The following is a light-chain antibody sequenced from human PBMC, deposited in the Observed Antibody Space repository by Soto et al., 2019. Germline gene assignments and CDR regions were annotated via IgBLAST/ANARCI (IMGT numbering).Light chain of an antibody. J-gene: IGLJ1*01. V-gene: IGLV2-8*01. CDR3: SSYAGSTFYV. Sequence: QSVLTQPPSASGSPGQSVTISCTGTSSDVGGYNYVSWYQQHPGKAPKLMIYEVSKRPSGVPDRFSGSKSGNTASLTVSGFQAEDEADYYCSSYAGSTFYVFGTGTKLTVL. CDR2: EVS. CDR1: SSDVGGYNY.